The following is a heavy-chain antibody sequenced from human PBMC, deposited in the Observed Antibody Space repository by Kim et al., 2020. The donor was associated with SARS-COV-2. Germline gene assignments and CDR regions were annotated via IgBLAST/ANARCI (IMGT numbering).Heavy chain of an antibody. CDR3: AKDGGITIFGVAMYYYFDY. J-gene: IGHJ4*02. Sequence: GGSLRLSCAASGFTFSSYAMSWVRQAPGKGLEWVSAISGSGGSTYYADSVKGRFTISRDNSKNTLYLQMNSLRAEDTAVYYCAKDGGITIFGVAMYYYFDYWGQGTLGTVSS. CDR1: GFTFSSYA. CDR2: ISGSGGST. V-gene: IGHV3-23*01. D-gene: IGHD3-3*01.